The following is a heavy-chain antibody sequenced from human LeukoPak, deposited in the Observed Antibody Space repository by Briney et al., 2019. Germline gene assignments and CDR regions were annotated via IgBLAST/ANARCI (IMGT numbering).Heavy chain of an antibody. CDR3: ARVSRIAWFGELYWFDP. Sequence: GASVKVSCKASGYTFTSYYMHWVRQAPGQGLEWMGWISAYNGNTNYAQKLQGRVTMTTDTSTSTAYMELSSLRSEDTAVYYCARVSRIAWFGELYWFDPWGQGTLVTVSS. CDR1: GYTFTSYY. D-gene: IGHD3-10*01. V-gene: IGHV1-18*04. J-gene: IGHJ5*02. CDR2: ISAYNGNT.